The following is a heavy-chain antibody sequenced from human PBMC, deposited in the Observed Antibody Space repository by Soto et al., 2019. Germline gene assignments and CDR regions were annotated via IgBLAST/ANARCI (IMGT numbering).Heavy chain of an antibody. V-gene: IGHV3-30-3*01. CDR1: GFTFSSYA. CDR3: AGVRGPYCGGECYPPTPNWFDP. Sequence: GGSLRLSCAASGFTFSSYAMHWVRQAPGKGLEWVAVISYDGSNKYYADSVKGRFTISRDRSKNQFSLKLSSVTAADSAVYYCAGVRGPYCGGECYPPTPNWFDPWGQGTLVTVSS. J-gene: IGHJ5*02. D-gene: IGHD2-21*01. CDR2: ISYDGSNK.